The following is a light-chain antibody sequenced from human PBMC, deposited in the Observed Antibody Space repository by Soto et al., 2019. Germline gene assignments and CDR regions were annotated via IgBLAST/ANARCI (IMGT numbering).Light chain of an antibody. CDR2: WES. CDR3: QQYYNIPWT. CDR1: QSVLYSSNNETF. Sequence: DIVITQPPYSLAVSLGERDTINCRSSQSVLYSSNNETFLAWYQQKPGQPPKQIIYWESNRESGVPDRLRGSGSGTDLNLTITRLQAEDVALYYCQQYYNIPWTFGQGTKVDIK. V-gene: IGKV4-1*01. J-gene: IGKJ1*01.